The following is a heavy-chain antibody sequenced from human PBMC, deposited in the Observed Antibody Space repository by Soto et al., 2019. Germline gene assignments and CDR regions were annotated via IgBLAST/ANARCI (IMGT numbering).Heavy chain of an antibody. CDR1: GYTFTGYY. V-gene: IGHV1-2*02. D-gene: IGHD5-18*01. J-gene: IGHJ4*02. CDR2: INPNSGGT. CDR3: ARSPIQLWFCDY. Sequence: QVQLVQSGAEVKKPGASVKVSCKASGYTFTGYYMHWVQQAPGQGLEWMGRINPNSGGTNYAQKIQGRVTMTRDTSISTAYMEMSRLRSDDTAVYYCARSPIQLWFCDYWGQGTLVTVSS.